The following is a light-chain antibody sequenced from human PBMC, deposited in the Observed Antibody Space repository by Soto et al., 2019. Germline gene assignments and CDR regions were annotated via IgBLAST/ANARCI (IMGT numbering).Light chain of an antibody. CDR1: QTIKNW. V-gene: IGKV1-5*03. Sequence: DIQMTQSPSTLSASVGDRLTITCRASQTIKNWLAWYQQKPGKAPKLLIYKASTLESGVPSSFSGSGSGTDFTLTISSLRPDDFATYYCHQYYGYPWTFGQGTKVEIK. CDR3: HQYYGYPWT. CDR2: KAS. J-gene: IGKJ1*01.